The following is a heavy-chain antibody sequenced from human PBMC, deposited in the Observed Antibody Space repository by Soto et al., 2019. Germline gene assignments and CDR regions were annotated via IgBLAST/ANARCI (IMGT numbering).Heavy chain of an antibody. CDR1: GGSISSGGFY. V-gene: IGHV4-31*03. CDR2: IYYSGNT. D-gene: IGHD6-13*01. CDR3: ARDRLGAAAGFVY. J-gene: IGHJ4*02. Sequence: PSETLSLTCTVSGGSISSGGFYWSWILQHPEKGLEWIGYIYYSGNTYSNPSLKSRVNISVDTSKNQFSLKLSSVTAADTAVYYCARDRLGAAAGFVYWGQGTLVTVSS.